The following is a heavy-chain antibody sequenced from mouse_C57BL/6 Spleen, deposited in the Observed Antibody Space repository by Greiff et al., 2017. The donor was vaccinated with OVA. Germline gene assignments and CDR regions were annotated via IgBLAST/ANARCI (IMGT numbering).Heavy chain of an antibody. CDR2: IYPRSGHT. CDR3: ARRSYDGYYFDD. D-gene: IGHD2-3*01. CDR1: GYTFTSYG. Sequence: VQLQQSGAELARPGASVKLSCKASGYTFTSYGISWVKQRTGQGLEWIGEIYPRSGHTYYNEKFKGTATLTADKSSSTAYMELRSLTSEDSAVYFCARRSYDGYYFDDWGQGTTLIVSS. V-gene: IGHV1-81*01. J-gene: IGHJ2*01.